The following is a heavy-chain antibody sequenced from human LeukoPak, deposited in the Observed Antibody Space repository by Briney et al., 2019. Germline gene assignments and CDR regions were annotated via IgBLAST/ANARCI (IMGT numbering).Heavy chain of an antibody. CDR2: ISSSSSTI. V-gene: IGHV3-48*01. CDR1: GFTFSSYS. J-gene: IGHJ3*02. D-gene: IGHD6-19*01. Sequence: PGGSLRLSCAASGFTFSSYSVNWVRQAPGKGPEWVSYISSSSSTIYYADSVKGRFTISRDNAKNSLYLQMNSLRAEDTAVYYCARDRRQWLDPDAFDIWGQGTMVTVSS. CDR3: ARDRRQWLDPDAFDI.